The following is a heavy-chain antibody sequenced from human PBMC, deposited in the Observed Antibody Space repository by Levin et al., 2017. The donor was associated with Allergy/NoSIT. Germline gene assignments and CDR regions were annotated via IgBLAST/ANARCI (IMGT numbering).Heavy chain of an antibody. CDR1: GYTFTSYY. Sequence: GGSLRLSCKASGYTFTSYYMHWVRQAPGQGLEWMGIINPSGGSTSYAQKFQGRVTMTRDTSTSTVYMELSSLRSEDTAVYYCAREGDSFDYWGQGTLVTVSS. D-gene: IGHD2-21*02. CDR3: AREGDSFDY. V-gene: IGHV1-46*01. CDR2: INPSGGST. J-gene: IGHJ4*02.